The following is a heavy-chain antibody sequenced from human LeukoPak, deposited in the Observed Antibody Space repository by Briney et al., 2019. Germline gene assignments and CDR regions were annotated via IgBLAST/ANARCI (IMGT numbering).Heavy chain of an antibody. CDR1: GFTFSSYG. CDR2: IRYDGSNK. Sequence: GGSLRLSCAASGFTFSSYGMHWVRQAPGKGLEWVAFIRYDGSNKYYADSVKGRFTISRDNSENTLYLQMNSLRAEDTAVYYCAKDPCGGDCYSVDYWGQGTLATVSS. J-gene: IGHJ4*02. CDR3: AKDPCGGDCYSVDY. V-gene: IGHV3-30*02. D-gene: IGHD2-21*01.